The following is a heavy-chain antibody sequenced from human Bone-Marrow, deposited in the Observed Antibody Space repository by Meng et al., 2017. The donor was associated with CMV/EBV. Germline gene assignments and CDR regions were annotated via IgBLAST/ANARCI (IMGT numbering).Heavy chain of an antibody. J-gene: IGHJ6*02. Sequence: GESLKISCAASGFTFSSYAMSWVRQAPGKGLEWVSAISGSGGSTYYADSVKGRFTTSRDNSKNTLYLQMNSVRAKDTTVYYCEKDRLAMVVWGQGTTVTVSS. CDR2: ISGSGGST. CDR3: EKDRLAMVV. V-gene: IGHV3-23*01. CDR1: GFTFSSYA.